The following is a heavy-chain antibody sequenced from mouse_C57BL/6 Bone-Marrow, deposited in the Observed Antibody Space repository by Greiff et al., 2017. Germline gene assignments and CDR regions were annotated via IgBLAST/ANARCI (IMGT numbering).Heavy chain of an antibody. CDR3: AISPLRYYAMDY. V-gene: IGHV1-74*01. CDR2: IHPSASDT. J-gene: IGHJ4*01. CDR1: GYTFTSYW. Sequence: QVQLQQPGAELVKPGASVKVSCKASGYTFTSYWMHWVKQRPGQGLEWIGRIHPSASDTNYNQKFKGKATLTVDKSSSTAYMQLSSLTSEDSAVYYCAISPLRYYAMDYWGQGTSVTVSS.